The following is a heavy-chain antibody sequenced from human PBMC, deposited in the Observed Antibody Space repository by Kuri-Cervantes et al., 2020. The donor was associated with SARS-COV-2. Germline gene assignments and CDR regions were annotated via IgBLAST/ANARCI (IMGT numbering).Heavy chain of an antibody. CDR3: ARFEEFFDY. Sequence: GSLRLSCAVSGVSVSGGTYYWSWIRQPPGKGLEWIGETNHSGSTNYNPSLKSRVTISVDTSKNQFSLKLGSVTAADTAVYYCARFEEFFDYWGQGTLVTVSS. D-gene: IGHD3-10*01. CDR1: GVSVSGGTYY. J-gene: IGHJ4*02. CDR2: TNHSGST. V-gene: IGHV4-34*01.